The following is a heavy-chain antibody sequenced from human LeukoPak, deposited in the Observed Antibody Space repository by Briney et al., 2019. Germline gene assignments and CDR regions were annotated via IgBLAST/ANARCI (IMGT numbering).Heavy chain of an antibody. V-gene: IGHV3-21*06. CDR2: ISGSSSYI. J-gene: IGHJ6*03. D-gene: IGHD1-26*01. CDR1: GFTFSSYS. CDR3: ARDPYSGNYGAYYYYYMDV. Sequence: GGSLRLSCAGSGFTFSSYSMNWVRQAPGKGLEWVSSISGSSSYIYYADSVKGRFTISRDNAKNSLYLQMDSLRVEDTAEYYCARDPYSGNYGAYYYYYMDVWGKGTTVTVSS.